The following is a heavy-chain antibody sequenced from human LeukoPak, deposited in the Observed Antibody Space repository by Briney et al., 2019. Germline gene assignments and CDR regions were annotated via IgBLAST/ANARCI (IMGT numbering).Heavy chain of an antibody. V-gene: IGHV5-51*01. D-gene: IGHD3-9*01. CDR2: IYPGDSDT. CDR1: GYSFTSYW. CDR3: ARLYDILTGYYKAPDAFDI. Sequence: GESLKISCKGSGYSFTSYWIGWVRQMPGKGLEWMGIIYPGDSDTRYSPSFQGQVTISADKSISTAYLQWSSLKASDTAMYYCARLYDILTGYYKAPDAFDIWGQGTMVTVSS. J-gene: IGHJ3*02.